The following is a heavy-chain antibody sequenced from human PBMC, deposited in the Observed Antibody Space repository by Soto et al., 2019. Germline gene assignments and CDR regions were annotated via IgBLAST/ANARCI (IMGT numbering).Heavy chain of an antibody. Sequence: SETLSLTCTVSGGSVSSGSYYWSWIRQPPGKGLEWIGYIYYSGSTNYNPSLKSRVTISVDTSKNQFSLKLSSVTAADTAVYFCARGGFYYGVYFDYWGQGTLDTVSS. CDR2: IYYSGST. V-gene: IGHV4-61*01. CDR3: ARGGFYYGVYFDY. CDR1: GGSVSSGSYY. D-gene: IGHD3-10*01. J-gene: IGHJ4*02.